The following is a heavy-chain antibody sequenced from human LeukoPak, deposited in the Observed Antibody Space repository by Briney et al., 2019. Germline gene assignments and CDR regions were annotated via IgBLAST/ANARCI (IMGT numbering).Heavy chain of an antibody. CDR1: GFTFGDHI. J-gene: IGHJ4*02. CDR3: ARVVAGTLDY. Sequence: PGGSLGLSCAASGFTFGDHIMNWVRQLPGKRLEWVAYVSGSGSTVYYADSVKGRFTVSRDNGKSSLYLQMNSLRVEDTALYYCARVVAGTLDYWGQGTLVTVSS. CDR2: VSGSGSTV. V-gene: IGHV3-48*01. D-gene: IGHD6-19*01.